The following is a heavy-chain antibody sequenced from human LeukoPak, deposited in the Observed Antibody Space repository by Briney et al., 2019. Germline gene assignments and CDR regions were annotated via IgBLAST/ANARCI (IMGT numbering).Heavy chain of an antibody. V-gene: IGHV3-7*01. CDR1: GFTFSNYW. CDR3: ARKGGTRGPLNY. J-gene: IGHJ4*02. D-gene: IGHD2-8*01. CDR2: IKQDGSET. Sequence: GGSLRLSCAASGFTFSNYWMSWVRQAPGKGLEWVSNIKQDGSETYYVDSVKGRFTISRDNAKNSLFLQMNSLTAEDTAVYYCARKGGTRGPLNYWGQGTLVTVSS.